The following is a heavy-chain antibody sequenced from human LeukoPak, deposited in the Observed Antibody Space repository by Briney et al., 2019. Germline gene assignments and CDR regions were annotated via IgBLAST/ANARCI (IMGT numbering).Heavy chain of an antibody. J-gene: IGHJ6*03. V-gene: IGHV3-7*01. D-gene: IGHD2-15*01. CDR1: GFTFSSYW. CDR2: IKQDGSEK. Sequence: GGSLRLSCAASGFTFSSYWMSWVRQAPGKGLEWVANIKQDGSEKYYVDSVKGRFTISRDNAKNSLYLQMNSLRAEDTAVYYCARLMEGYCSGGSCSLYYYYYYMDVWGKGTTVTVSS. CDR3: ARLMEGYCSGGSCSLYYYYYYMDV.